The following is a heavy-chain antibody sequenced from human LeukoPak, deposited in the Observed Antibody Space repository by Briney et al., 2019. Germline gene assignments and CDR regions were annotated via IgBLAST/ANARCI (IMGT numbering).Heavy chain of an antibody. CDR3: ARGQVSSSSPPGYYYGMDV. D-gene: IGHD6-6*01. Sequence: ASVKVSCKASGGTFSSYAISWVRQAPGQGLEWMGGVIPIFGTANYAQKFQGRVTITADGSTSTAYMELSSLRSEDTAVYYCARGQVSSSSPPGYYYGMDVWGQGTTVTVSS. CDR1: GGTFSSYA. V-gene: IGHV1-69*13. J-gene: IGHJ6*02. CDR2: VIPIFGTA.